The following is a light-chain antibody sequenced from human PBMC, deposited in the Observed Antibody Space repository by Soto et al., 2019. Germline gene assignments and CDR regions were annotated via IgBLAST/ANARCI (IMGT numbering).Light chain of an antibody. CDR1: SGDVDNYNY. V-gene: IGLV2-8*01. CDR2: EVS. CDR3: TSYAGTNKLL. J-gene: IGLJ2*01. Sequence: QSALTQLPSASGSPGQSVTISCTGTSGDVDNYNYVSWYQQHPGKAPKLMIYEVSKRPSGVPDRFSGSKSGNTASLTVSGLQAEDEADYYCTSYAGTNKLLFGGGTKLTVL.